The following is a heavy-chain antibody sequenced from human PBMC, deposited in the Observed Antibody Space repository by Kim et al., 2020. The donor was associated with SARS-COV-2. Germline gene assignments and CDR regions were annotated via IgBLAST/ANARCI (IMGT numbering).Heavy chain of an antibody. Sequence: GGSLRLSCAASGFTFSNAWMSWVRQAPGKGLEWVGRIKSKTDGGTTDYAAPVKGRFTISRDDSKNTLYLQMNSLKTEDTAVYYCTTKSTVTTRGPNFDYWGQGTLVTVSS. CDR3: TTKSTVTTRGPNFDY. V-gene: IGHV3-15*01. CDR2: IKSKTDGGTT. J-gene: IGHJ4*02. D-gene: IGHD4-17*01. CDR1: GFTFSNAW.